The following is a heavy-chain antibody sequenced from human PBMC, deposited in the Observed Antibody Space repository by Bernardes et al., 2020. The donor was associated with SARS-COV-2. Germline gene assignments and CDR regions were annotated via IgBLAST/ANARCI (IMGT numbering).Heavy chain of an antibody. Sequence: ASVKVSCKASGYTFTSYDINWVRQATGQGLEWMGWMNPNSGNTGYAQKFQGRVTMTRNTSISTAYMELSSLRSDDTAVYYCARDCSSTSCEFTDDAFDIWGQGTMVTVSS. CDR1: GYTFTSYD. CDR2: MNPNSGNT. J-gene: IGHJ3*02. D-gene: IGHD2-2*01. CDR3: ARDCSSTSCEFTDDAFDI. V-gene: IGHV1-8*01.